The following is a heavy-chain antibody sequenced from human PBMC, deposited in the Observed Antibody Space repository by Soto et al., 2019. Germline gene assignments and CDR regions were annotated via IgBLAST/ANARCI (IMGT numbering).Heavy chain of an antibody. CDR1: GGSISSYY. J-gene: IGHJ4*02. Sequence: ETLSLTCTVSGGSISSYYWSWIRQPPGKGLEWIGYIYYSGSTNYNPSLKSRVTISVDTSKNQFSLKVNSVTAADTAVYYCARDHPHSYGVYYFDYWGQGTPVTVSS. V-gene: IGHV4-59*01. CDR2: IYYSGST. D-gene: IGHD5-18*01. CDR3: ARDHPHSYGVYYFDY.